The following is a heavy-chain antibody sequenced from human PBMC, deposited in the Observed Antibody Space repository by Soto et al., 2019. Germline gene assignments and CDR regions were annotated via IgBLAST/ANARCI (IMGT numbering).Heavy chain of an antibody. D-gene: IGHD3-22*01. V-gene: IGHV3-23*01. J-gene: IGHJ3*02. Sequence: EVQLLESGGGLVQPGGSLRLSCAASEFTFSNYAMNWLRQAPGTGLEWVSSISARGASTYYADSVKGRFTIPRNNSRNTMYRHTRSPEPEDTSTDYCANARVDYYDSRDYDEHADAFDIWDQGTMVTFS. CDR2: ISARGAST. CDR1: EFTFSNYA. CDR3: ANARVDYYDSRDYDEHADAFDI.